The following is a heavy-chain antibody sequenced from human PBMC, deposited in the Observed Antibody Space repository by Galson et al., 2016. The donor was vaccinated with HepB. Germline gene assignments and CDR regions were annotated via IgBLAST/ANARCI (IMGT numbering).Heavy chain of an antibody. CDR1: GFTFSIYG. CDR2: ISYDGRKK. CDR3: AKDHLDCSGGSCYSHYLYYGMDV. Sequence: SLRLSCAASGFTFSIYGMHWVRQAPGKGLEWVALISYDGRKKFYSDSVKGRFTIARDKSKNTVDLEINSLRTEDTAVYYCAKDHLDCSGGSCYSHYLYYGMDVWGQGTTVIVSS. V-gene: IGHV3-30*18. J-gene: IGHJ6*02. D-gene: IGHD2-15*01.